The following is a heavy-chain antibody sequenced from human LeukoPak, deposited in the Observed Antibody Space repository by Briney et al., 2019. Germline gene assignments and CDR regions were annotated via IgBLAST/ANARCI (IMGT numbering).Heavy chain of an antibody. CDR2: IIPIFGTA. CDR3: ASCDGDYVLDY. V-gene: IGHV1-69*05. Sequence: SVKVSCKASGGTFSSYAISWVRQAPGQGLEWMGGIIPIFGTASYAQKFQGRVTITTDESTSTAYMELSSLRPEDTAVYYCASCDGDYVLDYWGQGTLVTVSS. CDR1: GGTFSSYA. J-gene: IGHJ4*02. D-gene: IGHD4-17*01.